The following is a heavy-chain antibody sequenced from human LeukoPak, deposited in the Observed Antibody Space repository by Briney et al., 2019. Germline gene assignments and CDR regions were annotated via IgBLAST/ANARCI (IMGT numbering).Heavy chain of an antibody. CDR2: IKKDGGEE. D-gene: IGHD3-9*01. CDR3: ARGRYVDWLFDY. V-gene: IGHV3-7*03. Sequence: GGSLRLSCAASGFSFSRYWMTWVRQAPGKGLEWVAHIKKDGGEEYYVDSVNGRFTISRDNAKNSLYPQINSLRVEGTAVYYCARGRYVDWLFDYWGQGTLVSVSS. J-gene: IGHJ4*02. CDR1: GFSFSRYW.